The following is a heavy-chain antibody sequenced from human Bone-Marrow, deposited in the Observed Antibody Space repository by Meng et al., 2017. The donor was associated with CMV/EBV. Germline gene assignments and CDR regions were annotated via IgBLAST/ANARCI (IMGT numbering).Heavy chain of an antibody. Sequence: GGSLRLSCAASGFTVSSNYMSWVRQAPGKGLEWVSVIYSGGSTYYADSVKGRFTISRDNAKNSLYLQMNSLRAEDTAVYYCARDILNIAAAGTTTNDIDPWGQGPLVTVSS. D-gene: IGHD6-13*01. CDR2: IYSGGST. CDR1: GFTVSSNY. V-gene: IGHV3-53*01. CDR3: ARDILNIAAAGTTTNDIDP. J-gene: IGHJ5*02.